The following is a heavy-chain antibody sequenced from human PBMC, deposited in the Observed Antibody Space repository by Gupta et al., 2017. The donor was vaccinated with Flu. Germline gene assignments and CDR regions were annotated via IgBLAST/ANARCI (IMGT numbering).Heavy chain of an antibody. D-gene: IGHD2-15*01. V-gene: IGHV3-7*04. CDR2: INQDGSQK. CDR3: ARDSAGAEAANLDY. J-gene: IGHJ4*02. Sequence: EVRLVESGGGLVQAGGSRRLSCAASGFTFSSYWMGWVRQTPEKRLEWVANINQDGSQKYFLDNVGGRSTISRDNARKSLDLHMTRLRAEDTGIYFCARDSAGAEAANLDYWGQGTLVTVSS. CDR1: GFTFSSYW.